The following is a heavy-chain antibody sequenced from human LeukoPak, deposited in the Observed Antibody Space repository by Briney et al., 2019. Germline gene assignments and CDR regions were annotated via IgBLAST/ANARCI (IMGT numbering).Heavy chain of an antibody. CDR2: XSGSGXGT. D-gene: IGHD2-8*01. J-gene: IGHJ4*02. Sequence: PGGSLRLSCAVSGFTFSSXXXXXXRQXXXXXXXXXXXXSGSGXGTYYADSXXXXXXXXRDNSKNTLYLQMNSLRAEDTAVYYCAKMVREFYTISYYFDYWGQGTLVTVSS. CDR1: GFTFSSXX. V-gene: IGHV3-23*01. CDR3: AKMVREFYTISYYFDY.